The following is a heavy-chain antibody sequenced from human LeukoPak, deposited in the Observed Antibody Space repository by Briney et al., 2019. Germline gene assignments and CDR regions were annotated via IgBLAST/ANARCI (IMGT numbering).Heavy chain of an antibody. Sequence: PSETLSLTCTVSGGSISSYYWSWIRQSPGKGLGWIGDISYSGNTNYNPSLKSRVTISVDTTKNQFSLKLSSVTAADTAVYYCARWPQTTRYSSSWYEYSDIWGQGTMVTVSS. CDR1: GGSISSYY. V-gene: IGHV4-59*08. J-gene: IGHJ3*02. D-gene: IGHD6-13*01. CDR2: ISYSGNT. CDR3: ARWPQTTRYSSSWYEYSDI.